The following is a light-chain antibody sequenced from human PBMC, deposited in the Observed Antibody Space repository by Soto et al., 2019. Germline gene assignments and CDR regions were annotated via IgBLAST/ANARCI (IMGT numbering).Light chain of an antibody. CDR1: QSVSIN. V-gene: IGKV3D-15*01. J-gene: IGKJ3*01. CDR3: QQYNNWPPL. Sequence: EILRTQSPATLSVSPGERATLSCTASQSVSINLAWFQQKPGQAPRLLIYGASTRATGIPARFSGSGSGTEFTLTIGSLQSEDFAVYYCQQYNNWPPLFGPGTKVDIK. CDR2: GAS.